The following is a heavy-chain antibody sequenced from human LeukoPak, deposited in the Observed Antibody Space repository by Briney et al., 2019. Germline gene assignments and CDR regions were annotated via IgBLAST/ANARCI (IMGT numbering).Heavy chain of an antibody. Sequence: GGSLRLSCAASGFTVSSSYMSWVRQAPGKGLEWVSVIYSGGDIYYAGSVKGRFTISRDNAKNTLFLQMNSLRAEDTALYYCARALPLTTITTKAFDSWGQGTLVTVSS. CDR1: GFTVSSSY. CDR2: IYSGGDI. D-gene: IGHD4-11*01. V-gene: IGHV3-66*01. J-gene: IGHJ4*02. CDR3: ARALPLTTITTKAFDS.